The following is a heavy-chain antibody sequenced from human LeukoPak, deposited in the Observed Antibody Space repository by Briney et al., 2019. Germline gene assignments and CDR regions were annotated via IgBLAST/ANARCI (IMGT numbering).Heavy chain of an antibody. CDR1: GGSMNSYY. Sequence: SETLSLTCTVSGGSMNSYYWSWIRQPPGKGLEWIGHIFHSGNTNDNPSLKSRVTISVDPSKNQFSLRLRSVTAADTAVYYCARTYYDSWGYYEVTYWGQGTLVTVSS. CDR2: IFHSGNT. V-gene: IGHV4-59*01. D-gene: IGHD3-22*01. J-gene: IGHJ4*02. CDR3: ARTYYDSWGYYEVTY.